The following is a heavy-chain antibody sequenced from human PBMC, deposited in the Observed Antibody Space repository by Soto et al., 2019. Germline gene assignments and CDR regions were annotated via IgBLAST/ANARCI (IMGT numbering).Heavy chain of an antibody. CDR2: IYHSGAY. CDR3: VRDSRYCTDGGCSIMRDAFDV. V-gene: IGHV4-4*02. Sequence: QLQLQAAGPGLMKPSGTLSLTCIVSGFSVTSNKWWSWVRQSPGKSLEWSGEIYHSGAYYHNSAFSGRVTISMDKSKNQISLIMTSVSAADTAVYFCVRDSRYCTDGGCSIMRDAFDVWGQGTLVTVSS. J-gene: IGHJ3*01. CDR1: GFSVTSNKW. D-gene: IGHD2-8*01.